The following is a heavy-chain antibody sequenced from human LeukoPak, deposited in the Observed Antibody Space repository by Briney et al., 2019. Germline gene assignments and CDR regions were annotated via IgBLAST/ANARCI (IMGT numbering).Heavy chain of an antibody. J-gene: IGHJ6*02. D-gene: IGHD2-2*02. V-gene: IGHV4-59*01. CDR3: ARDPTGGVCSSTSCYTRDYGMDV. CDR1: GGSISSYY. CDR2: IYYSGST. Sequence: PSETLSLTCTVSGGSISSYYWSWIRQPPGKGLEWIGYIYYSGSTNYNPSLKSRVTISVDTSKNQFSLKLSSVTAADTAVYYCARDPTGGVCSSTSCYTRDYGMDVWGQGTTVTVSS.